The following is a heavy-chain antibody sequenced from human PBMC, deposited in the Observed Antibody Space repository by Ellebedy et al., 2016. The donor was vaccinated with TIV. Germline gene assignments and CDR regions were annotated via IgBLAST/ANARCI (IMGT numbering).Heavy chain of an antibody. Sequence: AASVKVSCKASGYTFSNHGISWVRQAPGQGLEWMGWISAYNGKTKFAPKFQGRLTVTTDKSTSTAYLELRSLRFDDTAVYYCARIPYCGGDCYYSGDEYWGNGTLVTVSS. J-gene: IGHJ4*01. CDR2: ISAYNGKT. CDR1: GYTFSNHG. CDR3: ARIPYCGGDCYYSGDEY. V-gene: IGHV1-18*01. D-gene: IGHD2-21*02.